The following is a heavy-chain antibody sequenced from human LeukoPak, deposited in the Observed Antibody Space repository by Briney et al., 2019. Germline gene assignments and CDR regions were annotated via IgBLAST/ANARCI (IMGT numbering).Heavy chain of an antibody. Sequence: PGGSLRLSCAASGFTFSSYGMHWVRQAPGKGLEWVAVISYDASDKYYVDSVKGRFTISRDNSKNTIYVQMNSLTDDDTAVYFCAKGSGSGTHLPSARFDYWGQGTLVTVPS. CDR1: GFTFSSYG. V-gene: IGHV3-30*18. D-gene: IGHD3-10*01. J-gene: IGHJ4*02. CDR2: ISYDASDK. CDR3: AKGSGSGTHLPSARFDY.